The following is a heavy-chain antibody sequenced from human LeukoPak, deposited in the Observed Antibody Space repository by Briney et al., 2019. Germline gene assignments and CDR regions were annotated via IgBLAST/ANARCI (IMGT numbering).Heavy chain of an antibody. CDR2: IYYTGST. D-gene: IGHD5-12*01. J-gene: IGHJ4*02. CDR3: ARHLRLRGHSGYAIQGDYFDS. Sequence: PSETLSLTCTVSGGSVTSGSYYWSWIRQPPGKGLEWIGYIYYTGSTNYNPSLKSRVTISVDTSKNHFSLKLSSVTAADTAVYYCARHLRLRGHSGYAIQGDYFDSWGQGTPVTVSS. V-gene: IGHV4-61*01. CDR1: GGSVTSGSYY.